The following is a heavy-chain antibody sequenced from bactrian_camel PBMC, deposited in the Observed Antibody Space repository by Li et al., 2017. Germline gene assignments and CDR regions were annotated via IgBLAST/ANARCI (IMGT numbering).Heavy chain of an antibody. D-gene: IGHD5*01. CDR3: ADRPAWVGSSNEYGY. Sequence: VQLVESGGDLVRPGGSLRLSCAASGFTFSDYTMTWVRRPPGKDRELVAMDKGDGSIRYKDSVKGRFTISRDNAKNTLFLQLNGLKTEDAAIYYCADRPAWVGSSNEYGYWGQGTQVTVS. CDR1: GFTFSDYT. J-gene: IGHJ4*01. CDR2: MDKGDGSI. V-gene: IGHV3S42*01.